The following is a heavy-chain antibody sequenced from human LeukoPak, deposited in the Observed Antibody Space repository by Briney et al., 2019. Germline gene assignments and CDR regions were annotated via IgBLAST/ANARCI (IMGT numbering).Heavy chain of an antibody. Sequence: SETLSLTCTLSGPSITIGRYYWGWFRQPPGKGLEWFGRIFYSGRTYYNPSLKSPVTLAVDTPKNQISLKLSSVTAADTAVYYCARYCGGDCYSPYYGMDVWGQGTTVTVSS. CDR1: GPSITIGRYY. J-gene: IGHJ6*02. CDR3: ARYCGGDCYSPYYGMDV. D-gene: IGHD2-21*02. CDR2: IFYSGRT. V-gene: IGHV4-39*01.